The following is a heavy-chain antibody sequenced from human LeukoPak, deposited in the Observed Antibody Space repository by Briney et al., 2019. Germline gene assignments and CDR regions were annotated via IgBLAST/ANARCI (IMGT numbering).Heavy chain of an antibody. CDR3: ATSGYSDSGYFDC. CDR1: GYTFTGYY. J-gene: IGHJ4*02. CDR2: LNPNSGGT. Sequence: ASVKVSCKASGYTFTGYYMHWVRRAPGQGLELMGWLNPNSGGTNYAQKLQGRVTMTRDTSISTAYMELNRLRSDDTAVYYCATSGYSDSGYFDCWGQGTLVTVSS. D-gene: IGHD5-12*01. V-gene: IGHV1-2*02.